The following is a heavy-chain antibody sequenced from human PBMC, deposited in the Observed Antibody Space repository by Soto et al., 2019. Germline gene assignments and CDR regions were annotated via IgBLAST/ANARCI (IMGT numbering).Heavy chain of an antibody. Sequence: QVQLVESGGGVVQPGRSLRLSCAASGFTFSSYAMHWVRQAPGKGLEWVAVISYDGSNKYYADSVKGRFTISRDNSKNTLYLQMNSLRAEDTAVYYCERSEDFDYWGQGTLVTVSS. J-gene: IGHJ4*02. CDR2: ISYDGSNK. CDR3: ERSEDFDY. V-gene: IGHV3-30-3*01. CDR1: GFTFSSYA.